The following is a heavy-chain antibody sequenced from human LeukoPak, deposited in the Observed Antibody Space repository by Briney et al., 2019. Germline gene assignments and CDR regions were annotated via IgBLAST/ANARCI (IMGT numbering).Heavy chain of an antibody. CDR2: ISGGGDRT. CDR1: GITFSTFA. CDR3: ARGGFRRFDY. J-gene: IGHJ4*02. V-gene: IGHV3-23*01. D-gene: IGHD3-10*01. Sequence: SGGSLILSCAASGITFSTFAMTWVRQAPGRGLECVSVISGGGDRTHYAESVKGRFTISRDNSKNTLYLQMNSLRAEDTAVYYCARGGFRRFDYWGQGTLVTVSS.